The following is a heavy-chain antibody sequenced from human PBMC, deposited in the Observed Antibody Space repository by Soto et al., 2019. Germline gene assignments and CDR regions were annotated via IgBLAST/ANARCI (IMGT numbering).Heavy chain of an antibody. CDR1: GFTFSSYW. D-gene: IGHD5-12*01. CDR2: INSDGSST. CDR3: ARVMGDGYNPEQEDYYYYGMDV. J-gene: IGHJ6*02. Sequence: LRLSCAASGFTFSSYWMHWVRQAPGKGLVWVSRINSDGSSTSYADSAKGRFTISRDNAKNTLYLQMNSLRAEDTAVYYCARVMGDGYNPEQEDYYYYGMDVWGQGTTVTVSS. V-gene: IGHV3-74*01.